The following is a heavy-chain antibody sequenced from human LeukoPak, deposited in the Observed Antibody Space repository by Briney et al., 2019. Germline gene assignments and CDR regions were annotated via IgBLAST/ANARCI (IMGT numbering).Heavy chain of an antibody. CDR1: GFTFSSYW. CDR2: INQDGSEK. D-gene: IGHD6-19*01. J-gene: IGHJ4*02. CDR3: ARDQAVAGTVDY. V-gene: IGHV3-7*01. Sequence: PGGSLRLSCVGSGFTFSSYWMSWVRQAPGKGLEWVANINQDGSEKYDVDSAKGRFTISRDNAKNSLYLQMNSLRAEDTAVYYCARDQAVAGTVDYWGQGTLVTVSS.